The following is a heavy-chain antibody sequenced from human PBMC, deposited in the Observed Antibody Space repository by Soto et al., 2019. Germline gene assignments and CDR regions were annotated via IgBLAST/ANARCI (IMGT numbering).Heavy chain of an antibody. V-gene: IGHV4-4*02. CDR1: GVSLTSGNW. Sequence: SETLSLTCAVSGVSLTSGNWWTCVRQSPQRGLEYIGEIFHDGTANYYPSFERRVAMSVDTSRNQFSLKLTSVTAADTAVYFCARLVYDTRLNYMYFDFWGPGTLVTVSS. CDR2: IFHDGTA. D-gene: IGHD3-10*01. CDR3: ARLVYDTRLNYMYFDF. J-gene: IGHJ4*02.